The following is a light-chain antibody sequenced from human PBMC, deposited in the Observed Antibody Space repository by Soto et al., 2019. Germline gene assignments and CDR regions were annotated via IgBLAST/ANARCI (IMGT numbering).Light chain of an antibody. CDR2: LTS. CDR1: QAVNTR. J-gene: IGKJ1*01. Sequence: EIVLTQSPATLSSFPGDRVTLSCRASQAVNTRLAWYQHKPGQAPRLLIYLTSNRAAGIPARFSGGGSGTHFTFTISNLQPEDIATYYCQQYDNLPPTWTFGQGTKVDIK. V-gene: IGKV3D-11*03. CDR3: QQYDNLPPTWT.